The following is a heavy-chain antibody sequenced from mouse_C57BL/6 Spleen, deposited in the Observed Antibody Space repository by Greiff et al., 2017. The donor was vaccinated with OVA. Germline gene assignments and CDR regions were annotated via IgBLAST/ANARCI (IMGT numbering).Heavy chain of an antibody. Sequence: QVTLKESGPGILQPSQTLSLTCSFSGFSLSTFGMGVGWIRQPSGKGLEWLAHIWWDDDKYYNPALKSRLTISKDTSKNQVFLKIANVDTADTATYYCARIADYGSKSPYAMDYWGQGTSVTVSS. CDR1: GFSLSTFGMG. D-gene: IGHD1-1*01. CDR3: ARIADYGSKSPYAMDY. V-gene: IGHV8-8*01. J-gene: IGHJ4*01. CDR2: IWWDDDK.